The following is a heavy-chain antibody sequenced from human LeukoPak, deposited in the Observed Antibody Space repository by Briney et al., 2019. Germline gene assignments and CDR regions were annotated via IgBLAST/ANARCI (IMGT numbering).Heavy chain of an antibody. CDR1: GGSFSGYY. CDR2: INHIVST. CDR3: ARGAPRMVRGVAAQYYYYYYMDV. V-gene: IGHV4-34*01. J-gene: IGHJ6*03. Sequence: PSETLSLTCAVYGGSFSGYYWSCIRHPPGKGLEWIGEINHIVSTNYNPSLKSRVTISVDTSKNQFSLKLSSVTAADTAVYYCARGAPRMVRGVAAQYYYYYYMDVWGKGTTVTISS. D-gene: IGHD3-10*01.